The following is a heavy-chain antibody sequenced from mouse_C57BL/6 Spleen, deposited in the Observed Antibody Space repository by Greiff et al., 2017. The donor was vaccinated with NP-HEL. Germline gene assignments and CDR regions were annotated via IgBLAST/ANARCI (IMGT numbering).Heavy chain of an antibody. CDR1: GYTFTSYW. CDR2: INPSSGYT. CDR3: ARPKTAHATDYAMDY. Sequence: QVQLQQSGAELAKPGASVKLSCKASGYTFTSYWMHWVKQRPGQGLEWIGYINPSSGYTKYNQKFKDKATLTADKSSSTAYMQMSSLTYADSAVDYRARPKTAHATDYAMDYWDQGTSVTVSS. V-gene: IGHV1-7*01. J-gene: IGHJ4*01. D-gene: IGHD3-2*02.